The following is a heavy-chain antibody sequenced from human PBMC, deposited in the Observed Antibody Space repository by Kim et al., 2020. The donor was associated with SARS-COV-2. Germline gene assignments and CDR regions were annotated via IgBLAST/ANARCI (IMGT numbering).Heavy chain of an antibody. J-gene: IGHJ6*01. V-gene: IGHV3-30*18. Sequence: GGSLRLSCAASGFTFSSYGMHWVRQAPGKGLEWVAVISYDGSNKYYADSVKGRFTISRDNSKNTLYLQMNSLRAEDTAVYYCAKDQWDFFGGVITYYYYYGMDVWGQGTTVTVSS. CDR3: AKDQWDFFGGVITYYYYYGMDV. CDR1: GFTFSSYG. D-gene: IGHD3-16*02. CDR2: ISYDGSNK.